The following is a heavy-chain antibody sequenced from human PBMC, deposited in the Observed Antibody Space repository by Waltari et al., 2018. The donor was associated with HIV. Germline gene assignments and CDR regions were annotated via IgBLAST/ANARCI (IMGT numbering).Heavy chain of an antibody. CDR1: GFTLTHFY. D-gene: IGHD2-15*01. CDR3: VRGGAAWSAGGFQVAQPGP. V-gene: IGHV3-48*03. Sequence: DVQLVESGGGVVQPGGSLGLSCAAPGFTLTHFYMFWVCQGPGAGLEWVSYISATGHNIYYADSVQGRFTISRDNVRNILHLRIDDLRVDDTATYYCVRGGAAWSAGGFQVAQPGPWGQGALVTVSS. J-gene: IGHJ5*02. CDR2: ISATGHNI.